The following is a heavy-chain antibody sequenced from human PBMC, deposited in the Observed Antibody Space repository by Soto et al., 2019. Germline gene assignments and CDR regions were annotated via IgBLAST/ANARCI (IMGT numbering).Heavy chain of an antibody. CDR3: ARDLSYSSSSLDAFDI. CDR2: ISSSSSYI. V-gene: IGHV3-21*01. CDR1: GFTFSSYS. Sequence: TGGSLRLSCAASGFTFSSYSMNWVRQAPGKGLEWVSSISSSSSYIYYADSVKGRFTISRDNAKNSLYLQMNSLRAEDTAVYYCARDLSYSSSSLDAFDIWGQGTMVTVSS. D-gene: IGHD6-6*01. J-gene: IGHJ3*02.